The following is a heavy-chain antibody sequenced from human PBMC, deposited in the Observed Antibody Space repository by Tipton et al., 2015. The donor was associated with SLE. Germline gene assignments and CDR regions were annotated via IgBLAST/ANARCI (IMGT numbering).Heavy chain of an antibody. V-gene: IGHV5-51*03. Sequence: VQLVQSGAEVKKPGESLKISCKGSGYSFSRFWIGWVRQMPGKGLEWMGSIFPGDPETRYSPSLQGQVTISADKSISTAYLQWSSLTASDTAMYYCARLTHDGYTYGYYFDYWGQGTLVTVSS. D-gene: IGHD5-18*01. CDR1: GYSFSRFW. CDR2: IFPGDPET. J-gene: IGHJ4*02. CDR3: ARLTHDGYTYGYYFDY.